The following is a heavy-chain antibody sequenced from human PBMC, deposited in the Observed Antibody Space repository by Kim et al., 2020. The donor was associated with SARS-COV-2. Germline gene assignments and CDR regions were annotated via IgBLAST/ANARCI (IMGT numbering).Heavy chain of an antibody. Sequence: GGSLRLSCAASGFTFSSYGMHWVRQAPGKGLEWVAVISYDGSNKYYADSVKGRFTISRDNSKNTLYLQMNSLRAEDTAVYYCAKDHHNYDFWSTLDYWG. J-gene: IGHJ4*01. CDR3: AKDHHNYDFWSTLDY. D-gene: IGHD3-3*01. V-gene: IGHV3-30*18. CDR2: ISYDGSNK. CDR1: GFTFSSYG.